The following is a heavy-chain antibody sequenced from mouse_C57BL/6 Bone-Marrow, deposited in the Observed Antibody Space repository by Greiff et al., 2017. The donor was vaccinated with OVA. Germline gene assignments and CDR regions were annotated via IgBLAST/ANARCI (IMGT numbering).Heavy chain of an antibody. Sequence: VQLQQSGPELVKPGASVKISCKASGYSFTDYNMNWVKQSNGRSLEWIGGINPNYGTTSYNQKFKGKATLTVDQSSSTAYMQLNSLTSEDSAVYYCAVCYGSSDRYFDVWGTGTTVTVSS. CDR1: GYSFTDYN. CDR3: AVCYGSSDRYFDV. CDR2: INPNYGTT. V-gene: IGHV1-39*01. J-gene: IGHJ1*03. D-gene: IGHD1-1*01.